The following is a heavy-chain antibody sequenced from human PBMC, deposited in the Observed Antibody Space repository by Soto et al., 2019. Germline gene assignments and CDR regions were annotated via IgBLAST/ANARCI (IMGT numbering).Heavy chain of an antibody. D-gene: IGHD6-13*01. CDR2: ISSSGTTI. CDR1: GFTFSDYY. V-gene: IGHV3-11*04. CDR3: GNPFSPYSRSNIDY. J-gene: IGHJ4*02. Sequence: QVQLVESGGGLVKPGRSLRLSCTAYGFTFSDYYMSWIRQAPGKGLEWVSYISSSGTTIEYAESVKGRFTGSRDNANKSLYLQMKSPRAEDAAVYYCGNPFSPYSRSNIDYCSQGTLVTVST.